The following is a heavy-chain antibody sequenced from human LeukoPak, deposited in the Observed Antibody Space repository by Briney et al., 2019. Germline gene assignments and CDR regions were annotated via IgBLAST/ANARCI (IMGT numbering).Heavy chain of an antibody. CDR3: ARSPGYCSGGSCYYSWFDP. V-gene: IGHV4-31*03. Sequence: SETLSLTCTVSGGSISSGGYYWSWIRQHPGKGLEWIGYIYYSGSTYYNPSLKSRVTISVDTSKNQFSLKLSPVTAADTAVYYCARSPGYCSGGSCYYSWFDPWGQGTLVTVSS. D-gene: IGHD2-15*01. J-gene: IGHJ5*02. CDR1: GGSISSGGYY. CDR2: IYYSGST.